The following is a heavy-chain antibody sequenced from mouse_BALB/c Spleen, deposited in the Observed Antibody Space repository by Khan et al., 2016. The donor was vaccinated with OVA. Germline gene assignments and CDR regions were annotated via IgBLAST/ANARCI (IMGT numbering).Heavy chain of an antibody. CDR2: ISYSGVT. V-gene: IGHV3-2*02. CDR3: ARGNSSGYYFDY. J-gene: IGHJ2*01. CDR1: GYSITSGYA. Sequence: QLEESGPGLVKPSQSLSLTCTVTGYSITSGYAWNWIRQFPGNKLEWMGYISYSGVTSYTPSLKSRISITRDTSKNQFFLQLNSVTTEDTATYYGARGNSSGYYFDYWGQGTTLTVSS.